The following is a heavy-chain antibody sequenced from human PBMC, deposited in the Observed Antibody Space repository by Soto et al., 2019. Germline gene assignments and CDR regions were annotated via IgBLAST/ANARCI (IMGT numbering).Heavy chain of an antibody. CDR2: INRDGSST. D-gene: IGHD6-19*01. Sequence: GGSLRLSCAASGFTLSSYWMHWVRQAPGKGLEWVSRINRDGSSTSYADSVKGRFTISRDSAKNTLYLQMNSLRAEDTAVYYCARDPAPIGWYDYRGQGPLLTVSS. V-gene: IGHV3-74*01. J-gene: IGHJ4*02. CDR1: GFTLSSYW. CDR3: ARDPAPIGWYDY.